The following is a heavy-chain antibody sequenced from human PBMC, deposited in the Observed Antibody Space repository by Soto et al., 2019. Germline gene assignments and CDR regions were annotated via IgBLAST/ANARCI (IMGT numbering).Heavy chain of an antibody. V-gene: IGHV1-69*13. CDR2: IIPIFGTA. D-gene: IGHD3-10*01. Sequence: SVKVSCKAAGGTFSSCAFSWVRQAPGQGLEWMGGIIPIFGTANYAQKFQGRVTITADESTSTAHMELSSLRPEDTAVYYCARAGSGSYYNSEYGMDVWG. CDR3: ARAGSGSYYNSEYGMDV. CDR1: GGTFSSCA. J-gene: IGHJ6*02.